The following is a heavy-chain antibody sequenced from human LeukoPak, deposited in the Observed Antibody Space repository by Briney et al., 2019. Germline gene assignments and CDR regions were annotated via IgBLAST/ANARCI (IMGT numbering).Heavy chain of an antibody. V-gene: IGHV4-39*07. CDR2: IYYSGST. CDR1: GGSISSSSYY. J-gene: IGHJ6*03. CDR3: AGGDSSSWTYYYYYYMDV. Sequence: SETLSLTCTVSGGSISSSSYYWGWIRQPPGKGLEWIGSIYYSGSTYYNPSLKSRVTISVDTSKNQFSLKLSSVTAADTAVYYCAGGDSSSWTYYYYYYMDVWGKGTTVTVSS. D-gene: IGHD6-13*01.